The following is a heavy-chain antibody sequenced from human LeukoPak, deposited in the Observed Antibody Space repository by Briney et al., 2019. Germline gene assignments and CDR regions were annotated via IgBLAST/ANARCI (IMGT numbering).Heavy chain of an antibody. CDR1: GFTFSGYS. J-gene: IGHJ4*02. D-gene: IGHD4-23*01. Sequence: GESLRLSCAATGFTFSGYSMNWVRQAPRKGLEWVSSITSGSNFIYYADSVKGRFTISRDNSKNTLYLQMNSLRAEDTAVYYCAREREGDRWSRLLGEQYYFDYWCQGTLVTVSS. CDR2: ITSGSNFI. V-gene: IGHV3-21*04. CDR3: AREREGDRWSRLLGEQYYFDY.